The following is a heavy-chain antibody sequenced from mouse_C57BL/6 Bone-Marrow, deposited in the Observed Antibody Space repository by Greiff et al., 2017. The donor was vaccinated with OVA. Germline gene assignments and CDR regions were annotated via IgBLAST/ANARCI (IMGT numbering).Heavy chain of an antibody. J-gene: IGHJ3*01. Sequence: VQLQQPGAELVKPGASVKMSCKASGYTFTSYWITWVKQRPGQGLEWIGDIYPGSGSTNYNEKFKSKATLTVDTSSSTAYMQLSSLTSEDSAVYYCARFYDYDEGTWFAYWGQGTLVTVSA. V-gene: IGHV1-55*01. CDR1: GYTFTSYW. D-gene: IGHD2-4*01. CDR3: ARFYDYDEGTWFAY. CDR2: IYPGSGST.